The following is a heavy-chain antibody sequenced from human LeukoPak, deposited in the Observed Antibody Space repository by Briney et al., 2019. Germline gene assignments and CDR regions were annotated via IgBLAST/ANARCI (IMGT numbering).Heavy chain of an antibody. V-gene: IGHV3-21*01. CDR2: ISSSSSHM. CDR3: AREWRGCSSTSCYLHFDY. D-gene: IGHD2-2*01. CDR1: GFTFNSYT. Sequence: GGSLRLSCAASGFTFNSYTMYWVRQAPGKGLEWVSSISSSSSHMFYADSVKGRFTISRDNAKNSLYLQMNSLRAEDTAVYYCAREWRGCSSTSCYLHFDYWGQGTLVTVSS. J-gene: IGHJ4*02.